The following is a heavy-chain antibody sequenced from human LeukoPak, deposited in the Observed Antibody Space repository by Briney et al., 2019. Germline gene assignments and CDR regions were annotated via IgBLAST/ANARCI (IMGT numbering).Heavy chain of an antibody. CDR1: GFTFSSFW. Sequence: GGSLRLSCAASGFTFSSFWMRWVRQAPGKGLELVANIKQDGSEKYYVDSVQGRFTISRDNAKNSLYLQMNSLRAEDTAVYYCAREGTTLFDYWGQGTLVTVSS. CDR2: IKQDGSEK. D-gene: IGHD4-17*01. CDR3: AREGTTLFDY. V-gene: IGHV3-7*01. J-gene: IGHJ4*02.